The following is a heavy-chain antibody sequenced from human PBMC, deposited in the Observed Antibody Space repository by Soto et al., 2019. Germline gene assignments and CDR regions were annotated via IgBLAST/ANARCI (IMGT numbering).Heavy chain of an antibody. CDR1: GFSFSRYS. V-gene: IGHV3-48*04. D-gene: IGHD1-26*01. CDR3: AKYQKYSGSYYLYY. Sequence: GGSLRLSCVAPGFSFSRYSLVWVRQAPGKGLEWVSYIFVDSTTIYYADSVKGRFTVSRDNAQNSLYLLMNSLRAEDTAVYYCAKYQKYSGSYYLYYWGQGTLVTVXS. CDR2: IFVDSTTI. J-gene: IGHJ4*02.